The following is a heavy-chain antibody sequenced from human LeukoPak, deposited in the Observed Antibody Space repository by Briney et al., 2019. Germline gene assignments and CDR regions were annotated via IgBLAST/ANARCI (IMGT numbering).Heavy chain of an antibody. J-gene: IGHJ3*02. CDR1: GFTYSSYW. CDR2: IKQDGSEK. Sequence: GGSLRLSCAASGFTYSSYWMSWVRHAPGKGLELVANIKQDGSEKYYVDSVKGRSTISRDNAKNSLCLQMNSLRAEDTAVYYCVSCLQWLWAFDIWGQGTMVTVSS. CDR3: VSCLQWLWAFDI. D-gene: IGHD6-19*01. V-gene: IGHV3-7*01.